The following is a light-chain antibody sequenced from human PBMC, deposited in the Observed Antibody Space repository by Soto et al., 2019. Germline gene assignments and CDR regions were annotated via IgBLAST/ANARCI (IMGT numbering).Light chain of an antibody. V-gene: IGKV1-5*03. Sequence: DIQMTQSPSTLSASVGDRVTITCRASQSISTWLAWYQQEPGKAPKLLIHNASSLQSGVPSRFSGSGSGTDFTLTISSLHPDDFATYYCQQYNSYSPTFGQGTRVEIK. CDR2: NAS. J-gene: IGKJ1*01. CDR3: QQYNSYSPT. CDR1: QSISTW.